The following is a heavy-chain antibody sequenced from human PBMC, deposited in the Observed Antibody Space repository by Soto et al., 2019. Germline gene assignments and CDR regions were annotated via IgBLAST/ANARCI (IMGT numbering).Heavy chain of an antibody. CDR1: GGPISINNYY. CDR3: ARHGVNGNHDC. D-gene: IGHD2-8*01. CDR2: IYYTGST. Sequence: QLQLQESGPGLVKPSETLSLTCTVSGGPISINNYYWGWIRQPPGKGPEWIGSIYYTGSTYYISSLKSRLTISLDTSTNQYSMRLSSVTAADTAVYYCARHGVNGNHDCWGQGTLITVSS. J-gene: IGHJ4*02. V-gene: IGHV4-39*01.